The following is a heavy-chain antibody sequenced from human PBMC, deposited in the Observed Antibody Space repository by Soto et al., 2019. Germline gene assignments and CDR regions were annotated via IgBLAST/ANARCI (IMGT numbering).Heavy chain of an antibody. CDR3: ASRSSGWYSVDY. V-gene: IGHV4-4*02. J-gene: IGHJ4*02. CDR1: GGSISSSNW. CDR2: IYHSGST. Sequence: QVQLQQSCPGLVKPSGTLSLTCAVSGGSISSSNWWSWVRQPPGKGLEWIGEIYHSGSTNYNPSLKSRVTISVDKSTNQFSLKLSSVTAADTAVYYCASRSSGWYSVDYWGQGTLVTVSS. D-gene: IGHD6-19*01.